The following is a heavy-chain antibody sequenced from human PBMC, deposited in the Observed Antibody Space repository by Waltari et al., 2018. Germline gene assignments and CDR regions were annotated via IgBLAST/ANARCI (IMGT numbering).Heavy chain of an antibody. Sequence: QVQLQESGPGLVKPSETLSLTCTVSGGSISSYFWSWIRQPAGRGLEWIWRIYTRWSTNYNPSLKSRVTIPVYKSRKQFSLKLTSVTAAATAVYYCASDGGLVDSSGLLDSWGQGTLVTVSS. CDR2: IYTRWST. J-gene: IGHJ4*02. D-gene: IGHD3-22*01. CDR1: GGSISSYF. CDR3: ASDGGLVDSSGLLDS. V-gene: IGHV4-4*07.